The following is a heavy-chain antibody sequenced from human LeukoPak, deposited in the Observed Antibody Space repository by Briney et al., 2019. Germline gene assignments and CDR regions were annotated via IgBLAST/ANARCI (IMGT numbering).Heavy chain of an antibody. CDR3: AREYSSGWYLDY. Sequence: SGGSLRLSCAASGFTFNSYAMHWVRQAPGKGLEWVAVIWYDGSNKYYADSVKGRFTISRDNSKSTLYLQMNSLRAEDTAVYYCAREYSSGWYLDYWGQGTLVTVSS. J-gene: IGHJ4*02. V-gene: IGHV3-33*08. CDR1: GFTFNSYA. D-gene: IGHD6-19*01. CDR2: IWYDGSNK.